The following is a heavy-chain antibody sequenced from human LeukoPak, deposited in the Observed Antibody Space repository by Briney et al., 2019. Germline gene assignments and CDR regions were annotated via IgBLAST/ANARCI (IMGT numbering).Heavy chain of an antibody. V-gene: IGHV3-30*02. D-gene: IGHD2-2*01. CDR3: ARGFCDNTSCFNFDY. CDR1: GFTFSSHG. Sequence: GGSLRLSCAASGFTFSSHGIHWVRQAPGKGLEWVAFIRYDGSNKYYADSVKGRFTISRDNSKNTLYLQMNSLRSEDTAVYYCARGFCDNTSCFNFDYWGQGTLVTVSS. CDR2: IRYDGSNK. J-gene: IGHJ4*02.